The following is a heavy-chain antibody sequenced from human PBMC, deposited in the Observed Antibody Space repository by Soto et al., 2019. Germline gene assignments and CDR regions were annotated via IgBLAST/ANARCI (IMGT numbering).Heavy chain of an antibody. CDR3: ARESRFLEWLSLNWFDP. CDR2: ISSSSSTI. V-gene: IGHV3-48*02. D-gene: IGHD3-3*01. J-gene: IGHJ5*02. Sequence: EVQLVESGGGLVQPGGSLRLSCAASGFTFSSYSMNWVRQAPGKGLEWVSYISSSSSTIYYADAVKGRFTISRDNAKNALYLHMNSLRDEDTAVYYCARESRFLEWLSLNWFDPWGQGTLVTVSS. CDR1: GFTFSSYS.